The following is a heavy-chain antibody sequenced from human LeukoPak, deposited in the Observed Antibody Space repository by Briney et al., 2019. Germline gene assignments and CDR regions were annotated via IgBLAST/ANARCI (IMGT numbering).Heavy chain of an antibody. CDR1: GFSFSNYA. J-gene: IGHJ4*02. V-gene: IGHV3-23*01. D-gene: IGHD6-19*01. CDR2: ISGSGSST. CDR3: AKSGSESDFDY. Sequence: GGSLGLSCAASGFSFSNYAMNWVRQAPGKGLEWVSVISGSGSSTYYADSVRGRVTISRDNSKNTVNLQVNSLRAEDTAVYYCAKSGSESDFDYWGQGTLVIVSS.